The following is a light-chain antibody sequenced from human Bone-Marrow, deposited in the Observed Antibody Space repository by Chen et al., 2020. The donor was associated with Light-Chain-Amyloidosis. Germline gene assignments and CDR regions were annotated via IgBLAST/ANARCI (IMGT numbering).Light chain of an antibody. Sequence: SYELTQPPSVSVSPGQPARITFSGDDLSTKYAYWYRQKPGQAPVLVIHRETERPSGISERFSGSSSGTTATLTISGVQAEDEADYHCQSADSSGTYEVIFGGGTKLTVL. V-gene: IGLV3-25*03. CDR2: RET. CDR3: QSADSSGTYEVI. J-gene: IGLJ2*01. CDR1: DLSTKY.